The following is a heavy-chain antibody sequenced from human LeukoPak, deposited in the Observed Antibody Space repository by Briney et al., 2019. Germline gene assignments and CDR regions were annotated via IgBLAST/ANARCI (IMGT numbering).Heavy chain of an antibody. D-gene: IGHD3-10*01. J-gene: IGHJ4*02. CDR2: IYTSGST. CDR3: ARHNSPGGLLWFGELLGYFDY. Sequence: SETLSLTCTVSGGSISSYYWSWIRQPAGKGLEWIGRIYTSGSTNYNPSLKSRVTISVDTSKNQFSPKLSSVTAADTAVYYCARHNSPGGLLWFGELLGYFDYWGQGTLVTVSS. CDR1: GGSISSYY. V-gene: IGHV4-4*07.